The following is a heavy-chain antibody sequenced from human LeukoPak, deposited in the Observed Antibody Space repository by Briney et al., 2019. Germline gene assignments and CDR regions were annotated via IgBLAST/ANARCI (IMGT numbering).Heavy chain of an antibody. CDR3: AKDFAPTNYDSSGYYYDY. D-gene: IGHD3-22*01. Sequence: GGSLRLSCAASGFTFDDYAMHWVRQAPGKGLEWVSGISWNSGSIGYADPVKGRFTISRDNAKNSLYLQMNSLRAEDTALYYCAKDFAPTNYDSSGYYYDYWGQGTLVTVSS. CDR1: GFTFDDYA. J-gene: IGHJ4*02. V-gene: IGHV3-9*01. CDR2: ISWNSGSI.